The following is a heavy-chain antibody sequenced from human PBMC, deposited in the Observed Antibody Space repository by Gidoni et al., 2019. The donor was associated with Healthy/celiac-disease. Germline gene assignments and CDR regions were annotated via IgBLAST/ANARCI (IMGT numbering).Heavy chain of an antibody. CDR2: IYYSVSN. CDR1: GGSISISSYY. CDR3: ARHGLSDWFDP. V-gene: IGHV4-39*01. J-gene: IGHJ5*02. Sequence: QLQLQESGPGLVKPSETLSLTCTVSGGSISISSYYWGWIRQPPGKGLEWIGSIYYSVSNYYNPSLKSLVTISVYTSKNQFSQKLSSVTAADTAVYYCARHGLSDWFDPWGQGTLVTVSS.